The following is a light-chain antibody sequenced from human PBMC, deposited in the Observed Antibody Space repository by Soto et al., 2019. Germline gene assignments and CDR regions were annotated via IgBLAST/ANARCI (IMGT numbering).Light chain of an antibody. CDR2: AAS. Sequence: IHMTHSPSTLSVSLGDMVTITFGASQTIRSWLAWYQQKPGKAPKLLIYAASTLQSGVPSRFSGSGSGTEFTLTISSLQPEDFATYYCQQYDNLPRTFGQGTRLEIK. J-gene: IGKJ5*01. CDR1: QTIRSW. CDR3: QQYDNLPRT. V-gene: IGKV1-5*01.